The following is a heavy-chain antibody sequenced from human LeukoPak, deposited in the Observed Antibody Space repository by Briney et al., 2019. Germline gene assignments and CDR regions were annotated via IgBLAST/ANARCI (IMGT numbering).Heavy chain of an antibody. V-gene: IGHV4-59*08. CDR3: AKYGGSGWVIDN. CDR2: IYYTGAT. J-gene: IGHJ4*02. CDR1: SGSISSYY. Sequence: SETLSLTCTVSSGSISSYYWTWIRQPPGKGLGWIGYIYYTGATSYNPSLKSRVTISVDTSKNQFSLKVTSVTTADTAVYYCAKYGGSGWVIDNWGQGTLVTVSS. D-gene: IGHD6-19*01.